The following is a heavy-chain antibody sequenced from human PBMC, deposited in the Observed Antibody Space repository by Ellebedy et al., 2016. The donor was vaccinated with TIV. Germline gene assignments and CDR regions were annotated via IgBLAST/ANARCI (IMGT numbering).Heavy chain of an antibody. D-gene: IGHD3-10*01. V-gene: IGHV1-2*02. CDR1: GYTFTGYY. CDR2: INPNSGGT. CDR3: ARTHPLGPWFDP. Sequence: AASVKVSCKASGYTFTGYYMHWVRQAPGQGLEWMGWINPNSGGTNYAQKFQGRVTMTRDTSISTAYMELSRLRSDDTAVYYCARTHPLGPWFDPWGQGTLVTVSS. J-gene: IGHJ5*02.